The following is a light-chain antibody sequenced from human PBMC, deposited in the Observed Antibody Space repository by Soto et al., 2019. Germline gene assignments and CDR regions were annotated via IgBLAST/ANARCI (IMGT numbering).Light chain of an antibody. CDR3: QQYGSSPWT. CDR1: QSVSSSY. V-gene: IGKV3-20*01. Sequence: EIVMTRSPATLSVSPGERATLSCRASQSVSSSYLAWYQQKPGQAPRLLIYGASSRATGIPDRFSGSGSGTDFTLTLSRLEPEDFAVYYCQQYGSSPWTFGQGTKVDIK. CDR2: GAS. J-gene: IGKJ1*01.